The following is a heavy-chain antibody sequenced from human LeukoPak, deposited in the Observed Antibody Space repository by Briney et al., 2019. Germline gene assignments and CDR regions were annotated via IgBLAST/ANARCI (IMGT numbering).Heavy chain of an antibody. CDR2: IYISGST. CDR3: ARFLTGGLYYFDS. J-gene: IGHJ4*02. CDR1: GDSVSSGSYY. V-gene: IGHV4-61*09. Sequence: SQTLSLTCTVSGDSVSSGSYYWTWIRQPAGKGLEWIGHIYISGSTNYNPSLMSRVTISLDTSKNQFSLKLSSVTAADTAVYYCARFLTGGLYYFDSWGQGTLVTVSS. D-gene: IGHD1-26*01.